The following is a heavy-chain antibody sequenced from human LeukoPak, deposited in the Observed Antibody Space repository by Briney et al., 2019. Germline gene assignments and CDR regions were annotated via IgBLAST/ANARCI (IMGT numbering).Heavy chain of an antibody. CDR1: GFTFSSYW. CDR3: AKPAKTDYADY. Sequence: GGSLRLSCAASGFTFSSYWMSWVRQAPGKGLEWVANIKQDGSEEYYADSVKGRFTISRDNSKNTLYLQMNSLRAEDTALYYCAKPAKTDYADYWGQGTLVTVSS. CDR2: IKQDGSEE. D-gene: IGHD1-14*01. J-gene: IGHJ4*02. V-gene: IGHV3-7*03.